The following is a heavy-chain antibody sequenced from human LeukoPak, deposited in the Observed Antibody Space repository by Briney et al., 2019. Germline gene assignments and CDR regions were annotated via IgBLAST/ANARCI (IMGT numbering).Heavy chain of an antibody. CDR2: IYYSGST. V-gene: IGHV4-59*05. J-gene: IGHJ5*02. CDR1: GGSISSYY. D-gene: IGHD3-3*01. Sequence: SETLSLTCTVSGGSISSYYWSWIRQPTGKGLEWIGSIYYSGSTYYNPSLKSRVTISVDTSKNQFSLKLSSVTAADMAVYYCARDSGTEAKYDFWSGCPNWFDPWGQGTLVTVSS. CDR3: ARDSGTEAKYDFWSGCPNWFDP.